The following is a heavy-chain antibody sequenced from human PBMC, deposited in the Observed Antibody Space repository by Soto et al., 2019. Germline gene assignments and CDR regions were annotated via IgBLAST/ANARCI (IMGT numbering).Heavy chain of an antibody. CDR2: TRNKVHSYTT. CDR3: ARGPGIAAADYYYYYMDV. CDR1: GFTFSDHY. J-gene: IGHJ6*03. D-gene: IGHD6-13*01. V-gene: IGHV3-72*01. Sequence: GGSLRLSCAASGFTFSDHYMDWVRQAPGKGLEWVARTRNKVHSYTTEYAASVKSRFTVSRDDSKNSLLLQMNSLRTDDTAVYYCARGPGIAAADYYYYYMDVWGKGTTVTVS.